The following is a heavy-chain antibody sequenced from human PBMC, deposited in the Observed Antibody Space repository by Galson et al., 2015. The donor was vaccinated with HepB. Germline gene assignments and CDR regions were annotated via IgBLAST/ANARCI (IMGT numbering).Heavy chain of an antibody. D-gene: IGHD6-13*01. V-gene: IGHV5-51*01. CDR1: GYSFTSYW. J-gene: IGHJ6*02. Sequence: QSGAEVKKPGESLKISCKGSGYSFTSYWIGWVRQMPGKGLEWMGIIYPGDSDTRYSPSFQGQVTISADKSISTAYLQWSSLKASDTAMYYCARKPIAAAGTSVRAFDYYYGMDVWGQGTTVTVSS. CDR3: ARKPIAAAGTSVRAFDYYYGMDV. CDR2: IYPGDSDT.